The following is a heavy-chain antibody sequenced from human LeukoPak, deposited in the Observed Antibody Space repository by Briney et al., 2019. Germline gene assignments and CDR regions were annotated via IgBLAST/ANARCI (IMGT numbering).Heavy chain of an antibody. CDR3: MRDYSGMGIDY. CDR1: GFTFSSFW. CDR2: INQDGGDK. Sequence: GGSLRLSCAASGFTFSSFWMSWVRQAPGKGLEWVANINQDGGDKYYVDSVKGRFTISRDNAKNSLYLQMNSLRAEDTAVYYCMRDYSGMGIDYWGQGTLVTVSS. J-gene: IGHJ4*02. V-gene: IGHV3-7*01. D-gene: IGHD3-10*01.